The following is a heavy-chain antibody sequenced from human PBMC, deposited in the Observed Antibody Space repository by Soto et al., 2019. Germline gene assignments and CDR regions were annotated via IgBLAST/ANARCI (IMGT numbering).Heavy chain of an antibody. D-gene: IGHD3-3*01. CDR3: AKDLALGFWSGNYYFDH. Sequence: QVQLVESGGGVVQPGRSLRLSCAASGFTFKNNGMHWVHQAPGKGLEWVAIISYHGNNQFYADSVKGRFTISRDNSNNTLYLEMNSLRPEDTAVYYCAKDLALGFWSGNYYFDHWGQGTLVTVSS. CDR1: GFTFKNNG. J-gene: IGHJ4*02. CDR2: ISYHGNNQ. V-gene: IGHV3-30*18.